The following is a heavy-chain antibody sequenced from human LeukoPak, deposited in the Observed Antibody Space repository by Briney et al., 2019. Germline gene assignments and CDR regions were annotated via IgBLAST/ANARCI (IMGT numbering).Heavy chain of an antibody. Sequence: GASVKVSCKASGGTFSSYTISWVRQAPGQGLEWMGRIIPILGIANYAQKFQGRVTITADKSTSTAYMELSSLRSEDTAVYYCASPRALYCSSTSCQTANGAIDIWGQGTMVTVSS. CDR2: IIPILGIA. D-gene: IGHD2-2*01. V-gene: IGHV1-69*02. J-gene: IGHJ3*02. CDR1: GGTFSSYT. CDR3: ASPRALYCSSTSCQTANGAIDI.